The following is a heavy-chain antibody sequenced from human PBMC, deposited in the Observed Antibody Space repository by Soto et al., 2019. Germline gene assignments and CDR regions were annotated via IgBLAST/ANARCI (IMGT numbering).Heavy chain of an antibody. Sequence: QVQLVQSGAEVKKPGSSVKVSCKASGGTFSSYAISWVRQAPGQGLEWMGGIIPIFGTANYAQKFPGRVTITADESTSTADMGLSSLRSEDTAVDYCASRIKYGAFDIWGQGTMVTVSS. D-gene: IGHD5-12*01. CDR1: GGTFSSYA. V-gene: IGHV1-69*01. CDR2: IIPIFGTA. J-gene: IGHJ3*02. CDR3: ASRIKYGAFDI.